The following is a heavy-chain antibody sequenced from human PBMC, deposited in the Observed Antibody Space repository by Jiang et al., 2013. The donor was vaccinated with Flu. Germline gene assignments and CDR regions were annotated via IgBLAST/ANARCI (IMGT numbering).Heavy chain of an antibody. CDR1: GDTFTKYG. J-gene: IGHJ6*02. CDR2: INTNTGNP. V-gene: IGHV7-4-1*02. D-gene: IGHD5-12*01. Sequence: QSGSELKNPGASVKLSRKASGDTFTKYGLNWVRQAPGQGLEWMGWINTNTGNPTYAQGFTGRFVFSLDTSVSTAYLQISSLKAEDTAVYYCAAGAIVATMTSQYYYYGMDVWGQGTTVTVS. CDR3: AAGAIVATMTSQYYYYGMDV.